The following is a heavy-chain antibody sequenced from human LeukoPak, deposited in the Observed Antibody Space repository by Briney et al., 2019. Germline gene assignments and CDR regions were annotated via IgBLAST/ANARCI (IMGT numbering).Heavy chain of an antibody. J-gene: IGHJ4*02. CDR3: TTRNSNLRYFDY. Sequence: PGGSLRLSCAASGFTVSSNYMSWVRQAPGKGLEWVSVIYSGGSTYYAAPVKGRFTISRDDSKNTLYLQMSSLKTEDTAVYYCTTRNSNLRYFDYWGQGTLVTVSS. CDR1: GFTVSSNY. V-gene: IGHV3-53*01. D-gene: IGHD4-11*01. CDR2: IYSGGST.